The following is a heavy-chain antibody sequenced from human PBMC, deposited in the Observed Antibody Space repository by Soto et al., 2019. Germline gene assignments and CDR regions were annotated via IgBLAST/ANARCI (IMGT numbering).Heavy chain of an antibody. CDR2: IYTSGST. Sequence: SETLSLTCTVSGGSISSYYWSWIRQPAGKGLEWIGRIYTSGSTNYNPSLKSRVTMSVDTSENQFSLKLSSVTAADTAVYYCARVPTSGRDYYYYGMDVWGQGTTVTVS. J-gene: IGHJ6*02. CDR1: GGSISSYY. V-gene: IGHV4-4*07. D-gene: IGHD3-10*01. CDR3: ARVPTSGRDYYYYGMDV.